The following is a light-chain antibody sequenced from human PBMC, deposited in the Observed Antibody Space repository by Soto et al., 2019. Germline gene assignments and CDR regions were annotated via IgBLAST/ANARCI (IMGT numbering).Light chain of an antibody. CDR3: QQSYSTPLT. CDR1: QSISSY. V-gene: IGKV1-39*01. J-gene: IGKJ4*01. CDR2: AAS. Sequence: DIQMTRSPSSLSASVGETVTITFRATQSISSYLNWYQQKPGKAPKLLIYAASSLQTGEPSRFSGSGSGTEFTLNIGRLQPEGLETYYCQQSYSTPLTVGAGTKVDIK.